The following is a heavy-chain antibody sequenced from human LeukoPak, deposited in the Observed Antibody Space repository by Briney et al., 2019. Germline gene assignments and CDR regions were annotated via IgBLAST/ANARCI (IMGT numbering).Heavy chain of an antibody. Sequence: PGGSLRLSCAASGFTFSNYGMHWVRQAPGKGLEWVAFVRYDESTKFYADSVKGRFTISRDNSKTTLYLQMNSLRAEDTAVYYCARESITIFGVVIDWGQGTLVTVSS. CDR3: ARESITIFGVVID. CDR2: VRYDESTK. J-gene: IGHJ4*02. V-gene: IGHV3-30*02. D-gene: IGHD3-3*01. CDR1: GFTFSNYG.